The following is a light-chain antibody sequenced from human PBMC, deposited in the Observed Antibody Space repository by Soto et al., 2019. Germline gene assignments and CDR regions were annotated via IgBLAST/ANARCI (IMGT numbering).Light chain of an antibody. CDR2: LGS. Sequence: DIVMTQSPLSLPVTPGEPASISCRSSQSLLHSNGYNYLDWYLQKPGQSPQLLIYLGSNRASGVPDRFSGSGSCTDFTLKISRVEAEDVGVYYCMQDLQTPGTFGQGTKVEIK. V-gene: IGKV2-28*01. CDR3: MQDLQTPGT. J-gene: IGKJ1*01. CDR1: QSLLHSNGYNY.